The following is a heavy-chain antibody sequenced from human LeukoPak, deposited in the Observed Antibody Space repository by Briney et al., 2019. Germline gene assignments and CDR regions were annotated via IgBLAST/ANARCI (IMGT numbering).Heavy chain of an antibody. CDR2: ISGSGGST. CDR3: AKEYAIFGVVMNAFDI. V-gene: IGHV3-23*01. Sequence: GGSLRLSCAASGFTFSSYAMSWVRQAPGKGLEWVSAISGSGGSTYYADSVKGRFTISRDNSKNTLYLQMNSLRAEDTAVYYCAKEYAIFGVVMNAFDIWGQGTMVTGSS. J-gene: IGHJ3*02. D-gene: IGHD3-3*01. CDR1: GFTFSSYA.